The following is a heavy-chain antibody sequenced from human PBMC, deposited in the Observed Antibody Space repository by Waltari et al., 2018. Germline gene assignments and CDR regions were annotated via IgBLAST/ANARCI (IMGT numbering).Heavy chain of an antibody. J-gene: IGHJ4*02. CDR2: INHSGST. CDR3: ARGKGSVVQGVINPRYFDY. D-gene: IGHD3-10*01. Sequence: QVQLQQWGAGLLKPSETLSLTCAVYGGSFSGYYWSWIRQPPGKGLEWIGEINHSGSTNYNPSLKSRVTISVDTSKNQFSLKLSSVTAADTAVYYCARGKGSVVQGVINPRYFDYWGQGTLVTVSS. V-gene: IGHV4-34*01. CDR1: GGSFSGYY.